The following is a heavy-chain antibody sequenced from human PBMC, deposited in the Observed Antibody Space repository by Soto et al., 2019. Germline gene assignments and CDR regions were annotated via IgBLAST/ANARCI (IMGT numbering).Heavy chain of an antibody. CDR1: GYAFSGYR. J-gene: IGHJ5*01. CDR2: ISGYNGNT. V-gene: IGHV1-18*01. CDR3: ARDLGPPNWFDS. Sequence: QVQLVQSGAEMKQPGASVKVSCKTSGYAFSGYRLSWVRQGPGQGLEWMGWISGYNGNTDYAQKFQGRVTMTTDTSTSTAYMALRSLRSDDTAVYYCARDLGPPNWFDSWGQGPLVTVSS. D-gene: IGHD2-8*01.